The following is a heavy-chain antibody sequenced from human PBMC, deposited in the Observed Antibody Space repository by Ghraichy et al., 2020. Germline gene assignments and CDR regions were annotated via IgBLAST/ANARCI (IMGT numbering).Heavy chain of an antibody. CDR1: GGSFSGYY. Sequence: SDTLSLTCAVYGGSFSGYYWSWIRQPPGKGLEWIGEINAGGSTIYSPSLKSRLTMAVDTSKNQFSLKVSSVTAADTAVYYCARGSGGVRLQHWGQGTLVIVSS. J-gene: IGHJ1*01. D-gene: IGHD3-16*01. CDR3: ARGSGGVRLQH. V-gene: IGHV4-34*01. CDR2: INAGGST.